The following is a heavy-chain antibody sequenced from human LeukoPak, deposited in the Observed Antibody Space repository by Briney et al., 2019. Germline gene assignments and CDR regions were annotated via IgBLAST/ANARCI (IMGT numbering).Heavy chain of an antibody. CDR3: AKGDTTWELPHDD. V-gene: IGHV4-38-2*02. Sequence: SETLSLTCTVSVYSISSGYYWGWIRQPPGKGLEWIGSIYHSGSTYYNPSLKSRVTISVDTSKNQFSLKLSSVTAADPAVYYCAKGDTTWELPHDDWGQGTLVTVSS. CDR2: IYHSGST. J-gene: IGHJ4*02. CDR1: VYSISSGYY. D-gene: IGHD1-26*01.